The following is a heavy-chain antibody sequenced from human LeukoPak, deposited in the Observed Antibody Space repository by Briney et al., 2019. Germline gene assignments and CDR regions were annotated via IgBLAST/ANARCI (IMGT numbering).Heavy chain of an antibody. D-gene: IGHD2/OR15-2a*01. J-gene: IGHJ4*02. Sequence: ASVKVSCKSSGFTFTNHYIHWVRQGPGQGPERMGYIGPHSTFTSSPQEFQGRVTMTRDASMSTAYMELTRLTSDDTAVYYCVREGEGPLSKDFDYWGQGTLVTVSS. V-gene: IGHV1-2*02. CDR2: IGPHSTFT. CDR1: GFTFTNHY. CDR3: VREGEGPLSKDFDY.